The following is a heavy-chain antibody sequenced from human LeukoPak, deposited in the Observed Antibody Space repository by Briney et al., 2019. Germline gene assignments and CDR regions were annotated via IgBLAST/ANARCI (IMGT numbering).Heavy chain of an antibody. CDR1: GFTFSTYA. Sequence: GGSLRLSCAASGFTFSTYAMPWVRQAPGKGLEWVTFISYDGNNKYYADSVNGRFTISRDNSKNTVYLQMNSLRAEDTAVYFCAREDYYYASSGYYPYYFDSWGQGTLVIVSS. CDR2: ISYDGNNK. D-gene: IGHD3-22*01. J-gene: IGHJ4*02. V-gene: IGHV3-30-3*01. CDR3: AREDYYYASSGYYPYYFDS.